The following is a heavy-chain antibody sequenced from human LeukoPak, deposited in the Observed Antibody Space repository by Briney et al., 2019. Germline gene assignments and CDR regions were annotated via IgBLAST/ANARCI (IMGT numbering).Heavy chain of an antibody. CDR1: GGSFSGYY. Sequence: SETLSLTCAVYGGSFSGYYWSWIRQPPGKGLEWIGYIYYSGSTNYNPSLKSRVTISVDTSKNQFSLKLSSVTAADTAVYYCARGDTAMVTYWYFDLWGRGTLVTVSS. V-gene: IGHV4-59*01. D-gene: IGHD5-18*01. CDR2: IYYSGST. CDR3: ARGDTAMVTYWYFDL. J-gene: IGHJ2*01.